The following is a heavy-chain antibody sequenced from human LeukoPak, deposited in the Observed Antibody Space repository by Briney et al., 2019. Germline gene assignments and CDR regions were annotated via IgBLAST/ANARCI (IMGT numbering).Heavy chain of an antibody. V-gene: IGHV5-10-1*01. CDR1: GYSFTSYW. J-gene: IGHJ4*02. Sequence: GESLRISCKGSGYSFTSYWISWVRQMPGKGLEWMGRIDPSVSYTNYSPSFQGHVTISADKSISTPYLQWSSLKASDTAMYYCARQDLGQYCSGGSCYMDYWGQGTLVTVSS. CDR2: IDPSVSYT. CDR3: ARQDLGQYCSGGSCYMDY. D-gene: IGHD2-15*01.